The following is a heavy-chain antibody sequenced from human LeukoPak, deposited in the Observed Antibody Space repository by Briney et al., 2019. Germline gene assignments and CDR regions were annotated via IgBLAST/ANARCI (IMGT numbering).Heavy chain of an antibody. V-gene: IGHV3-53*01. CDR3: ARDPGFSSSQLPYYFDY. J-gene: IGHJ4*02. CDR1: GFTVSSNY. CDR2: IYGGGST. D-gene: IGHD6-13*01. Sequence: GGSLRLSCAASGFTVSSNYMSWVRQAPGKGLEWVSVIYGGGSTYYADSVKGRFTISRDNSKNTLYLQMNSLRVEDTAVCYCARDPGFSSSQLPYYFDYWGQGTLVTVSS.